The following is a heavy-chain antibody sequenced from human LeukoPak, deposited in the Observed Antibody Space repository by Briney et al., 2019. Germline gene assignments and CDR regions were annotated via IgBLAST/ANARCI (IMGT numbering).Heavy chain of an antibody. CDR2: ISVNNGNT. CDR3: ARDDYYGPYGMDV. J-gene: IGHJ6*02. CDR1: GYTFTDYG. Sequence: ASVKVSCKASGYTFTDYGISWVRQAPGQGLEWMGWISVNNGNTNYAQKLQGRVTMTTDTSTSTAYMELRSLRSDDTAVYYCARDDYYGPYGMDVWGQGTTVTVS. V-gene: IGHV1-18*01. D-gene: IGHD3-10*01.